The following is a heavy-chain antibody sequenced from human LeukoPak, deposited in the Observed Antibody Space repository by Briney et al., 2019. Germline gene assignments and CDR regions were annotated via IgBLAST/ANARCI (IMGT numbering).Heavy chain of an antibody. D-gene: IGHD6-13*01. J-gene: IGHJ4*02. V-gene: IGHV3-30-3*01. CDR2: ISYDGSNK. Sequence: GGSLRLSCAASGFTFSSYAMHWVRQAPGKGLEWVAVISYDGSNKYYADSVKGRFTISRDNSKNTLYLQMNSLRAEDTAVCYCARSPSIAAAGRHFDYWGQGTLVTVSS. CDR1: GFTFSSYA. CDR3: ARSPSIAAAGRHFDY.